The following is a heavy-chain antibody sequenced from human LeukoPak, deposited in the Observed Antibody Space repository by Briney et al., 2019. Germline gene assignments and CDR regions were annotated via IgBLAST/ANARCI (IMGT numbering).Heavy chain of an antibody. CDR3: ASSVVTAFYYYMDV. J-gene: IGHJ6*03. Sequence: SVKVSCKASGGTFSSYGISWVRQAPGQGLEWMGGIFPIFGTSTYAQKFQGRVTITADESTSTANMQLSSLRSEDTAVYYCASSVVTAFYYYMDVWGNGTTVTISS. D-gene: IGHD2-21*02. V-gene: IGHV1-69*01. CDR1: GGTFSSYG. CDR2: IFPIFGTS.